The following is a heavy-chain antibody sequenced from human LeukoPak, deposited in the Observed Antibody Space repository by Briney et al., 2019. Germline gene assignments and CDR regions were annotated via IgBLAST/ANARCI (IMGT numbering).Heavy chain of an antibody. CDR3: AREPCSGGSCYWFDY. J-gene: IGHJ4*02. Sequence: SETRSLTCTVSGGSISGYYWSWIRQPPGKGLEWIGYIYYSGITNYNPSLKSRVTISVDTSKNHFSLKLSSVTAADTAVYYCAREPCSGGSCYWFDYWGQGTLVTVSS. V-gene: IGHV4-59*01. CDR2: IYYSGIT. D-gene: IGHD2-15*01. CDR1: GGSISGYY.